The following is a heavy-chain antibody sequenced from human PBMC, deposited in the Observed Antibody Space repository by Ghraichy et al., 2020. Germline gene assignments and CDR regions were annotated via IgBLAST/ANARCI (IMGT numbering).Heavy chain of an antibody. V-gene: IGHV1-69*13. J-gene: IGHJ3*02. CDR2: IIPIFGTA. D-gene: IGHD6-19*01. CDR1: GGTFSSYA. Sequence: SVKVSCKASGGTFSSYAISWVRQAPGQGLEWMGGIIPIFGTANYAQKFQGRVTITADESTSTAYMELSSLRSEDTAVYYCARDGPTSGWYQDAFDIWGQGTMVTVSS. CDR3: ARDGPTSGWYQDAFDI.